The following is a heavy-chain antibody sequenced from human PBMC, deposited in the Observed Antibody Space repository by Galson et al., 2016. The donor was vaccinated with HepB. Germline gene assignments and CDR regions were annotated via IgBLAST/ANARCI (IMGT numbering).Heavy chain of an antibody. CDR1: GFTFSSYA. D-gene: IGHD3-3*01. V-gene: IGHV3-23*01. CDR2: ISGSGGST. CDR3: AKSLRFLEWSASLGMDV. J-gene: IGHJ6*02. Sequence: SLRLSCAASGFTFSSYAMSWVRQAPGKGLEWVSAISGSGGSTYYADSVKGRLTISRDNSKNTLYLQMNSLRAEDTAVYYCAKSLRFLEWSASLGMDVWGQGTTVTVSS.